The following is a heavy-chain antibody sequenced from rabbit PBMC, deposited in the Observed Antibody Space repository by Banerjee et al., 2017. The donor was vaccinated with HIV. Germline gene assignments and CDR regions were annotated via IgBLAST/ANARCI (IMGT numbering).Heavy chain of an antibody. CDR1: GFSFSSSYY. CDR3: ARAYYSYGDGGYSHGSYFNL. J-gene: IGHJ4*01. Sequence: QSLEESGGDLVKPGASLTLTCTASGFSFSSSYYMCWVRQAPGKGLEWIACIYAGSSGSTYYASWAKGRFTISKTSSTTVTLQMTSLTAADTATYFCARAYYSYGDGGYSHGSYFNLWGPGTLVTVS. CDR2: IYAGSSGST. D-gene: IGHD6-1*01. V-gene: IGHV1S40*01.